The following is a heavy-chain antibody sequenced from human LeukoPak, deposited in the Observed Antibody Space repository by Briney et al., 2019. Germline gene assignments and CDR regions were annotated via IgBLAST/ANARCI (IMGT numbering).Heavy chain of an antibody. CDR3: ARGSGIVEAARHGNDY. CDR2: MNPNSGGT. D-gene: IGHD6-6*01. J-gene: IGHJ4*02. CDR1: GYTFTGYH. V-gene: IGHV1-2*02. Sequence: GASLKVSCTASGYTFTGYHMHWVRQAPGQGLEWMGSMNPNSGGTQYVQKFQGRVTMTRDTSISTAYMEVSSLRSDATAVYYCARGSGIVEAARHGNDYWGQGTLVTVSS.